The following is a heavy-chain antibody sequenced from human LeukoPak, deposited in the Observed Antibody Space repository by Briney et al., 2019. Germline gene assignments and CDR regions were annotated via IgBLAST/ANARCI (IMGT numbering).Heavy chain of an antibody. CDR2: IDWNAGIT. D-gene: IGHD1-26*01. CDR3: ARDGGGSYRAIDY. J-gene: IGHJ4*02. V-gene: IGHV3-20*04. Sequence: GGSLRLSCAASGFTFDDYGMSWVRHPPGKGLEWVSGIDWNAGITNYADSVKGRFTISRDNAKNSLYLQMNSLRAEDTAVYYCARDGGGSYRAIDYWGQGTLVTVSS. CDR1: GFTFDDYG.